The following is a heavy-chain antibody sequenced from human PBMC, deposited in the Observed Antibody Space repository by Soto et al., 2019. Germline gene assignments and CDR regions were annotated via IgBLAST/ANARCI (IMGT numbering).Heavy chain of an antibody. CDR1: CYPFTSYG. V-gene: IGHV1-18*04. CDR2: ISAYKGNK. CDR3: ARGVRHDALDI. J-gene: IGHJ3*02. D-gene: IGHD1-1*01. Sequence: ASVKVSCKASCYPFTSYGISWGGPAPGQGVELVGWISAYKGNKSHAQMLQGRVTMTTDTSTSTAYMELRSLRSDDTAVYYCARGVRHDALDIWGQGTMVTVSS.